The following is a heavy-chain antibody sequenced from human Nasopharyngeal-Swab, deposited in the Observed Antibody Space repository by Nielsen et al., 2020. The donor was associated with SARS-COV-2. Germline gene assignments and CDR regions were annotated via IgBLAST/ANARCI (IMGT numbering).Heavy chain of an antibody. CDR3: ARRKGYSGYGMDV. CDR2: INHSGST. CDR1: GGSFSGYY. V-gene: IGHV4-34*01. Sequence: SETLSLTCTVHGGSFSGYYWSWIRQPPGKGLEWIGEINHSGSTNYNPSLKSRVTISIDTSKNQFSLKLSPVTAADTAVYYCARRKGYSGYGMDVWGQGTTVTVSS. J-gene: IGHJ6*02. D-gene: IGHD5-12*01.